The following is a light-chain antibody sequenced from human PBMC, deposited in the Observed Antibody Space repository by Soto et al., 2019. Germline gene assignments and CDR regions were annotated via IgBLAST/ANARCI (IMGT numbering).Light chain of an antibody. CDR3: QQYGST. Sequence: ESVLTQSPGTLSLSPGARATLSCRASQSVSSSYLAWYQQKPGQAPRLLIYGASSRATGIPDRFSGSGSGTDFTLTISRLEPEDFAVSYCQQYGSTFGQRTLLEIK. V-gene: IGKV3-20*01. CDR1: QSVSSSY. CDR2: GAS. J-gene: IGKJ5*01.